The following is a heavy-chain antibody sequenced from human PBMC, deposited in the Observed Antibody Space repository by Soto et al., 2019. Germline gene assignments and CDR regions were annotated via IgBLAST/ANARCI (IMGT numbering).Heavy chain of an antibody. CDR1: GGSIGSYY. CDR3: ARTESSSWSFFYYGMDV. J-gene: IGHJ6*02. CDR2: VYYSDGT. D-gene: IGHD6-13*01. Sequence: ETLSLTCTVTGGSIGSYYWSWIRQSPGRGLEWIGCVYYSDGTNYNPSLKSRATMSMDKSNNQFSLRLRSVTAADTAVYYCARTESSSWSFFYYGMDVWGQGTTVTV. V-gene: IGHV4-59*01.